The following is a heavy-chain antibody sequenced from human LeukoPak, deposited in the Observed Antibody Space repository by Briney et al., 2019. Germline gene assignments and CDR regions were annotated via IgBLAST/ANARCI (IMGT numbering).Heavy chain of an antibody. CDR2: ISYDGSNK. D-gene: IGHD4-17*01. CDR3: AKDASTVTTGPLDY. J-gene: IGHJ4*02. CDR1: GFTFSSYG. Sequence: GGSLRLSCAASGFTFSSYGMHWVRQAPGKGLEWVAVISYDGSNKYYADSVKGRFTISRDNSKNTLYLQMNSLRAEDTAVYYCAKDASTVTTGPLDYWGQGTLVTVSS. V-gene: IGHV3-30*18.